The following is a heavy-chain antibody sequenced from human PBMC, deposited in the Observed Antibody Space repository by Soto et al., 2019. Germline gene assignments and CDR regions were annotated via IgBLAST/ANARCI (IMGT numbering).Heavy chain of an antibody. CDR3: AKGGGTIFGVAPYFDY. Sequence: EVQLVESGGGLVQPGRSQRLSCAASGFTFDDYAMHWVRQAPGKGLEWVSGISWNSGSIGYADSVKGRFTISRDNAKNSLYLQMNSLRAEDTALYYCAKGGGTIFGVAPYFDYWGQGTLVTVSS. CDR2: ISWNSGSI. CDR1: GFTFDDYA. D-gene: IGHD3-3*01. V-gene: IGHV3-9*01. J-gene: IGHJ4*02.